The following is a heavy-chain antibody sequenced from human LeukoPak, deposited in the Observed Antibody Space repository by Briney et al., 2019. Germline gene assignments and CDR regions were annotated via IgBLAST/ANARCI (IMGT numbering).Heavy chain of an antibody. Sequence: SVKVSCKASGGTFSSYAISWVRQAPGQGLEWMGGIIPTFGTANYAQKFQGRVTITADKSTSTAYMELSSLRSEDTAVYYCARSRSGYPDPFDYWGQGTLVTVSS. J-gene: IGHJ4*02. CDR2: IIPTFGTA. CDR1: GGTFSSYA. D-gene: IGHD3-3*01. CDR3: ARSRSGYPDPFDY. V-gene: IGHV1-69*06.